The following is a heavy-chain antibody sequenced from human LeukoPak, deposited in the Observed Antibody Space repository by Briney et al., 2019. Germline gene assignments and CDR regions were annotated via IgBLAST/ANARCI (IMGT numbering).Heavy chain of an antibody. Sequence: GESLKIPCKGSGYSFTSYWIGWVRQMPGKGLEWIGIVYPATSDTTYSPSFQGQVTISADKSSSTAYLQWSSLKASDTAIYYCARPKTLGGYNYEFEFWGQGTLVTVSS. CDR1: GYSFTSYW. V-gene: IGHV5-51*01. J-gene: IGHJ4*02. CDR2: VYPATSDT. D-gene: IGHD5-18*01. CDR3: ARPKTLGGYNYEFEF.